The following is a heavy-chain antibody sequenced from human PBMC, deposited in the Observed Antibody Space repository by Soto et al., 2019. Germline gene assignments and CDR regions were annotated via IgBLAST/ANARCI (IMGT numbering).Heavy chain of an antibody. CDR1: GYTFTSHG. J-gene: IGHJ5*02. Sequence: ASVKVSCRASGYTFTSHGISWVRQAPGQGLEWMGWINSYNGNTNYAQKLQGRVTMTTDTSTSTAYMELRSLRSDDTAVYYCAREPVAGIWFDPWGQGTLVTV. CDR3: AREPVAGIWFDP. V-gene: IGHV1-18*01. D-gene: IGHD6-19*01. CDR2: INSYNGNT.